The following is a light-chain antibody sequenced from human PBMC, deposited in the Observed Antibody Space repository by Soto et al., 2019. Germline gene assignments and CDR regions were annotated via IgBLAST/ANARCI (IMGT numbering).Light chain of an antibody. V-gene: IGKV3-15*01. Sequence: EIVMTQSPATLSVSPGERASLSCRASLSVGSNLAWYQQTAGQAPRLLIYGASTRATGIPARFSGSGSGTNFTLSISSLQSEDFAVYSCQQYTNWPYTFGQGTKLEIK. CDR1: LSVGSN. CDR2: GAS. J-gene: IGKJ2*01. CDR3: QQYTNWPYT.